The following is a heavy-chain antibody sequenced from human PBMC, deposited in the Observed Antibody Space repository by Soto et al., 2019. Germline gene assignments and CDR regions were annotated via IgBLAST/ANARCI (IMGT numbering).Heavy chain of an antibody. CDR2: ISYDGSNK. J-gene: IGHJ3*02. D-gene: IGHD3-22*01. CDR1: GFTFSSYG. CDR3: AKDIDYYDSSGYLDAFDI. V-gene: IGHV3-30*18. Sequence: PGGSLRLSCAASGFTFSSYGMHWVRQAPGKGLEWVAVISYDGSNKYYADSVKGRFTISRDNSKNTLYLQMNSLRAEDTAVYYCAKDIDYYDSSGYLDAFDIWGQETMVTVSS.